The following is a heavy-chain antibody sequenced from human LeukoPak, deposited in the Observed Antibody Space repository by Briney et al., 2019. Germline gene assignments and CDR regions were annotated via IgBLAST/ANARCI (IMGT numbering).Heavy chain of an antibody. CDR1: GYSFTNYW. CDR3: ARARGTYANDAFDI. Sequence: GESLKTSGKGSGYSFTNYWIGWVRQMPGKGLEWMGIIFPADSDTRYSPPFQGQVTISADKSISTAYLHWSSLRSSDTAMYYCARARGTYANDAFDIWGQGTMVTVSP. V-gene: IGHV5-51*01. J-gene: IGHJ3*02. CDR2: IFPADSDT. D-gene: IGHD1-26*01.